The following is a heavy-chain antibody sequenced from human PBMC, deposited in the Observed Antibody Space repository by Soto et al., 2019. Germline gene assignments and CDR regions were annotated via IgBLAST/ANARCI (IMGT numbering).Heavy chain of an antibody. D-gene: IGHD1-1*01. CDR1: CGSITSYF. J-gene: IGHJ4*02. CDR2: IYYTGTT. Sequence: SETLPLTCTVSCGSITSYFWSWIRQPPGKELEWIVYIYYTGTTNYNPSLKSRVTISINTSKSQFSLKLNSVTAADTAMYYCASTTGTTSTYLDYWGQGALVTVSS. CDR3: ASTTGTTSTYLDY. V-gene: IGHV4-59*08.